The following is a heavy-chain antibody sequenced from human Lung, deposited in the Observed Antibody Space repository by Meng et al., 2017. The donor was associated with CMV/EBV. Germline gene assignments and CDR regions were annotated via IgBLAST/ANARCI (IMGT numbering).Heavy chain of an antibody. CDR1: GFTFSNYG. CDR3: ARDADSSSFSPESARGYYYFGMDV. CDR2: ISYDGSNK. D-gene: IGHD6-13*01. J-gene: IGHJ6*02. Sequence: SXKISXAASGFTFSNYGMHWVRQAPGKGLEWVAFISYDGSNKYYADSVKGRFTISRDNSKNTLYLQMNSLRPEDTAVYYCARDADSSSFSPESARGYYYFGMDVWGQGXTVTVSS. V-gene: IGHV3-30*19.